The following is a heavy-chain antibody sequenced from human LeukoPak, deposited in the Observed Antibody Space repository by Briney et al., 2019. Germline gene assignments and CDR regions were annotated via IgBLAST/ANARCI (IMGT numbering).Heavy chain of an antibody. CDR3: ARGPNGSWSGLDY. CDR2: INPDGSST. Sequence: GGSLRLSCAASGFSFSNYWMHWGRQTPGKGLVWVSRINPDGSSTSYADSVKGRFTISRDNVKSTLYFQMNSLRAEDTAVYYCARGPNGSWSGLDYWGQGALVTVSS. J-gene: IGHJ4*02. CDR1: GFSFSNYW. V-gene: IGHV3-74*01. D-gene: IGHD6-13*01.